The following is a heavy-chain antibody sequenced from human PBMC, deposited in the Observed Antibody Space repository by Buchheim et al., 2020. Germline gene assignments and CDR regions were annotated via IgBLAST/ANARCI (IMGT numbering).Heavy chain of an antibody. CDR1: GFTFSSYG. Sequence: QVQLVESGGGVVQPGRSLRLSCAASGFTFSSYGMYWVRQAPGKGLEWVAVIWYDGSNKYYADSVKGRFTISRDNSKNTLYLQMNSLRAEDTAVYYCARESDGSGKIFDYWGQGTL. J-gene: IGHJ4*02. V-gene: IGHV3-33*01. CDR2: IWYDGSNK. CDR3: ARESDGSGKIFDY. D-gene: IGHD3-10*01.